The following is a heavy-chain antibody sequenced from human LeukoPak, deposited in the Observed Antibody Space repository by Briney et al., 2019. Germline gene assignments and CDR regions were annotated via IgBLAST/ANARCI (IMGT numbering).Heavy chain of an antibody. CDR2: IKQDGSEK. J-gene: IGHJ3*02. V-gene: IGHV3-7*01. D-gene: IGHD6-19*01. Sequence: PGGSLRLSCAVSGFTFSSYWMSWVRQAPGKGLEWVANIKQDGSEKYYADSVKGRFTISRDNSKNTLYLQMNSLRAEDTAVYYCARDFTMAGNAFDIWGQGTMVTVSS. CDR3: ARDFTMAGNAFDI. CDR1: GFTFSSYW.